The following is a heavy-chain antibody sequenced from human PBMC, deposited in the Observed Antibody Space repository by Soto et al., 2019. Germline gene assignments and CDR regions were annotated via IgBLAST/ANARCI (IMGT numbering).Heavy chain of an antibody. V-gene: IGHV4-34*01. J-gene: IGHJ6*03. D-gene: IGHD3-10*01. CDR2: INHRGRT. Sequence: SETLALTCAVYGGSFGGYYWTWIRQPPEKGLEWIGEINHRGRTNYNPSLKSRVTISLDTSKNQFSLDLTSVTAADSAVYYCARGLIVWFGELSRRGGHYYYKDXWGKGTTVTVSS. CDR3: ARGLIVWFGELSRRGGHYYYKDX. CDR1: GGSFGGYY.